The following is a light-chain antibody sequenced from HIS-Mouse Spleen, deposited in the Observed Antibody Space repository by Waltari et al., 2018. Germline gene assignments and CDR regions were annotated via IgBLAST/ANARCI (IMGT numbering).Light chain of an antibody. CDR3: QQRSNWPLFT. V-gene: IGKV3-11*01. CDR2: DAS. J-gene: IGKJ3*01. Sequence: EIVLTQSPATLSLSPGERATLSCRASQSVCSYLAWYQQKPGQAPRLLIYDASNRATGIPARFSGSGSETDFTLTISSLEPEDFAVYYCQQRSNWPLFTFGPGTKVDIK. CDR1: QSVCSY.